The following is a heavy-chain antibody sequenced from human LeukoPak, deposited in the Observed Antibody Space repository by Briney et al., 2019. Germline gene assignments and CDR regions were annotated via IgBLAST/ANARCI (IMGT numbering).Heavy chain of an antibody. V-gene: IGHV3-48*02. CDR1: GFTFSSYS. J-gene: IGHJ3*02. CDR3: ASEALVRWELFAFDI. Sequence: PGGSLGLSCAASGFTFSSYSMNWVRQAPGKGLEWVSYISSSSSTIYYADSVKGRFTISRDNAKNSLYLQMNSLRDEDTAVYYCASEALVRWELFAFDIWGQGTMVTVSS. D-gene: IGHD1-26*01. CDR2: ISSSSSTI.